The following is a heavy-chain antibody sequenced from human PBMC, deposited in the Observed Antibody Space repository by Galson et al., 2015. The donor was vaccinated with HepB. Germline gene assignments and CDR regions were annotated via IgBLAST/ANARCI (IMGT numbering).Heavy chain of an antibody. CDR3: AKRSNNLNDRSLDY. CDR1: GFTFSRYD. D-gene: IGHD1-20*01. V-gene: IGHV3-23*01. Sequence: RLSCAASGFTFSRYDMTWVRQAPGKGLEWVSFISSSGDNTYYADSVKGRLTISRDNSKNTLHLQMNSLRAEDTAIYYCAKRSNNLNDRSLDYWGQGTLVTVSS. CDR2: ISSSGDNT. J-gene: IGHJ4*02.